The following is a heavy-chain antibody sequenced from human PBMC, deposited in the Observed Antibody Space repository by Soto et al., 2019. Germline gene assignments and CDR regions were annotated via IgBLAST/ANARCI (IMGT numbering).Heavy chain of an antibody. J-gene: IGHJ5*02. V-gene: IGHV3-13*01. D-gene: IGHD6-19*01. CDR2: IGTAGDT. CDR3: ARAYSSGWYFWFDP. Sequence: EVQLVESGGGLVQPGGSLRLSCAASRFTFSSYDMHWVRQATGKGLEWVSAIGTAGDTYYPGSVKGRFTISRENAKNSLYLQMNSLRAGDTAVYYCARAYSSGWYFWFDPWGQGTLVTVSS. CDR1: RFTFSSYD.